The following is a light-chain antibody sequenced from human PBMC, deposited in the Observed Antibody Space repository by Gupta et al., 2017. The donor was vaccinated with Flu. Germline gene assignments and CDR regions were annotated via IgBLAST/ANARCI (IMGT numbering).Light chain of an antibody. CDR2: EDD. Sequence: NFMLPQPRPASESPVKTVIISCARRSGSIASNYVLWYQQRPGRFPTTVIYEDDKRPSGIPDRFSGSTDSASNTATLTVAGLRDEDEDDYYWQAEDNNNQVFGGGTKLTVL. CDR1: SGSIASNY. J-gene: IGLJ2*01. CDR3: QAEDNNNQV. V-gene: IGLV6-57*01.